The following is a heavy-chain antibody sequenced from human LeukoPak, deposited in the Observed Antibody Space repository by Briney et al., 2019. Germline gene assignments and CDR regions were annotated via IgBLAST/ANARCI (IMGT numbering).Heavy chain of an antibody. CDR3: ARIGSSASRYFDY. J-gene: IGHJ4*02. CDR1: GLTVSSNY. CDR2: IYTGGST. V-gene: IGHV3-53*01. Sequence: GGSLRLSCAASGLTVSSNYMSWVRQAPGKGLEWVSVIYTGGSTFYADSVKGRFTISRDNSKNTLYLQMNSLRAEDTAVYYCARIGSSASRYFDYWGQGTLVTVSS. D-gene: IGHD6-19*01.